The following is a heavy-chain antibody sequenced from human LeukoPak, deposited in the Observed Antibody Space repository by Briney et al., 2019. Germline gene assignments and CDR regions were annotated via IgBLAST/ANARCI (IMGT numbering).Heavy chain of an antibody. CDR1: GYTFTSYG. V-gene: IGHV1-18*01. J-gene: IGHJ6*02. CDR2: ISAYNGNT. D-gene: IGHD3-10*01. CDR3: ARDLMRVGSGSGSYTYYYYGMDV. Sequence: GASVKVSCKASGYTFTSYGISWVRQAPGQGLEWMGWISAYNGNTNYAQKLQGRVTMTTDTSTSTAYMELRSLRSDDTAVYYCARDLMRVGSGSGSYTYYYYGMDVWGQGTTVTVSS.